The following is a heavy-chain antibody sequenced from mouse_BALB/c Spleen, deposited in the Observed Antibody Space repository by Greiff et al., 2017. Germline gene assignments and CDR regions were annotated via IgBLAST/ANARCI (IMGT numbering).Heavy chain of an antibody. J-gene: IGHJ4*01. CDR3: ARITATDYAMDY. Sequence: EVKLQESGPGLVKPSQSLSLTCSVTGYSITSGYYWNWIRQFPGNKLEWMGYISYDGSNNYNPSLKNRISITRDTSKNQFFLKLNSVTTEDTATYYCARITATDYAMDYWGQGTSVTVSS. D-gene: IGHD1-2*01. CDR2: ISYDGSN. CDR1: GYSITSGYY. V-gene: IGHV3-6*02.